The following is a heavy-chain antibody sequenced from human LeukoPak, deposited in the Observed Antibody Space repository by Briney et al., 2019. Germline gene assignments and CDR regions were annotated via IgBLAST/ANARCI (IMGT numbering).Heavy chain of an antibody. J-gene: IGHJ3*02. CDR1: GFTFSSYA. CDR2: ISGSGGST. V-gene: IGHV3-23*01. D-gene: IGHD3-10*01. CDR3: ARRGSGSSGAFDI. Sequence: PGGSLRLSCAASGFTFSSYAMSWVRQAPGKGLEWVSAISGSGGSTYYADSVKGRFTISRDNSKNTLYLQMNSLRAEDTAVYYCARRGSGSSGAFDIWGQGTMVTVSS.